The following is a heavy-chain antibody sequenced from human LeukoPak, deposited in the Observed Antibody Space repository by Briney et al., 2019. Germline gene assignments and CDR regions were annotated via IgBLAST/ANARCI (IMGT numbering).Heavy chain of an antibody. CDR2: ISSSGSTI. Sequence: PGGSLRLSCAASGFTFSSYEMNWVRQAPGKGLEWVSYISSSGSTIYYADSVKGRFTISRDNAKNSLYLQMNSLRAEDTAVYYCARAGRDGYNSQYFDYWGQGTLVTVSS. D-gene: IGHD5-24*01. V-gene: IGHV3-48*03. J-gene: IGHJ4*02. CDR3: ARAGRDGYNSQYFDY. CDR1: GFTFSSYE.